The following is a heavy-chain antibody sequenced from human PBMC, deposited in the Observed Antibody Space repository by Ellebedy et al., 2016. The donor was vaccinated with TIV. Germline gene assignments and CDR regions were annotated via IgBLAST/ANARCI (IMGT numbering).Heavy chain of an antibody. D-gene: IGHD3-3*01. Sequence: MPSETLSLTCAVSGGSTSSGHWWNWVRQSPSKGLEWIGEIHRSGSTNYNPSLKSRLTILVDTSKNQFSLRLSSVTAADTAVYYCARGAGMVIMYFDCWGQGTLVTVSS. CDR3: ARGAGMVIMYFDC. J-gene: IGHJ4*02. CDR1: GGSTSSGHW. V-gene: IGHV4-4*02. CDR2: IHRSGST.